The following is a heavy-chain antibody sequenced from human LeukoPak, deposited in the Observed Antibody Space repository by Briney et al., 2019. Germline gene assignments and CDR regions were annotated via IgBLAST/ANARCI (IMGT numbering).Heavy chain of an antibody. J-gene: IGHJ4*02. CDR1: GVSISNYY. V-gene: IGHV4-59*01. CDR3: ARDVAVSGFDY. CDR2: ISNSGNT. D-gene: IGHD6-19*01. Sequence: SETLSLTCNVSGVSISNYYWSWIRQPPGKGLEWIGYISNSGNTVYNPSLKSRVIISVDTSRKQFSLKLTSVTAADTAVYYCARDVAVSGFDYWGQGTLVTVSS.